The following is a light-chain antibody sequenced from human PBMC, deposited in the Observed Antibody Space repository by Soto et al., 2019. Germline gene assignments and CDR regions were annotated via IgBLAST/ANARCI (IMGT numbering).Light chain of an antibody. V-gene: IGKV1-9*01. CDR3: QQSNSYPFT. Sequence: DIQLTQSPSFLSASVGDRVTITCRASQGISSYLAWYQQKPGKAPKLLIYAASNLQSGVPSRFSGSGSGTEFTLTISRLQDEDLATYCHQQSNSYPFTFGRGTKVEIK. J-gene: IGKJ4*01. CDR1: QGISSY. CDR2: AAS.